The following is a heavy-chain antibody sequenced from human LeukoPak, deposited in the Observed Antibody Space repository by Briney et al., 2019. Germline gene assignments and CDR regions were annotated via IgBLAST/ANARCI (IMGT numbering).Heavy chain of an antibody. CDR3: ARVGGPRNQLLLWGAFDI. J-gene: IGHJ3*02. V-gene: IGHV3-30-3*01. D-gene: IGHD2-2*01. Sequence: GRPLRLSCAASGFTFSSYAMHWVRQAPGKGLEWVAVISYDGSNKYYADSVKGRFTISRDNSKNTLYLQMNSLRAEDTAVYYCARVGGPRNQLLLWGAFDIWGQGTMVTVSS. CDR1: GFTFSSYA. CDR2: ISYDGSNK.